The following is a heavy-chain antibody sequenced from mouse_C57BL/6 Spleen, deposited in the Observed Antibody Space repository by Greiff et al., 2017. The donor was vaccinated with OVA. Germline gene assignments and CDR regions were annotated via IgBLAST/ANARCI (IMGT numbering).Heavy chain of an antibody. D-gene: IGHD2-2*01. V-gene: IGHV1-22*01. Sequence: VQLQQSGPELVKPGASVKMSCKASGYTFTDYNMHWVKQSHGKSLEWIGDINPNNGSTSYNEKFKGKATLTVNKSSSTAYMELRSLTSEDSAVYYCARWLSWYFDVWGKGTTVTVSS. CDR2: INPNNGST. CDR1: GYTFTDYN. CDR3: ARWLSWYFDV. J-gene: IGHJ1*03.